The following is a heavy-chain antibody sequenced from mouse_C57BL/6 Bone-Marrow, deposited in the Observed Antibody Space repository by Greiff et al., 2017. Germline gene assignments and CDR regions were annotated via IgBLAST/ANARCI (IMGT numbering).Heavy chain of an antibody. Sequence: VQLQQPGAELVKPGASVKLSCKASGYTFTSYWMQWVKQRPGQGLEWIGEIDPSDSYTNYNQKFKGKATLTVDTSSSTAYMQLSSLTSEDSAIYYCSRFSYYYEGYWGQGTTLTVSS. CDR2: IDPSDSYT. D-gene: IGHD2-4*01. CDR3: SRFSYYYEGY. CDR1: GYTFTSYW. J-gene: IGHJ2*01. V-gene: IGHV1-50*01.